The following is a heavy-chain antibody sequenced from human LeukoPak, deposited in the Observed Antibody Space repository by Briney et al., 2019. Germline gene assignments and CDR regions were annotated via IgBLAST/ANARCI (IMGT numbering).Heavy chain of an antibody. D-gene: IGHD4-11*01. CDR2: INPNSGGT. CDR1: GYTFTGYY. V-gene: IGHV1-2*02. J-gene: IGHJ6*03. CDR3: ARVTINYYYYMDV. Sequence: ASVKVSCKASGYTFTGYYMHWVRQAPGQGLQWMGWINPNSGGTNYAQKFQGRVTMTRDTSISTAYMELSRLRSDDTAVYYCARVTINYYYYMDVWGKGTTVTVSS.